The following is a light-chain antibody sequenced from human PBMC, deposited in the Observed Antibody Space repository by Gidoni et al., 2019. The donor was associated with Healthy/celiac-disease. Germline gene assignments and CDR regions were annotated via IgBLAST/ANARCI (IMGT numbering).Light chain of an antibody. V-gene: IGLV1-47*02. J-gene: IGLJ3*02. CDR2: SNN. CDR3: AAWDDSLSGWV. CDR1: SSNIGSNY. Sequence: QSVLTQPPSASGTPGQRVTLSCSGSSSNIGSNYVYWYQQLPGTAPKLLIYSNNQRPPGVPDRFSGSKSGTSAALAISGLRYEDEADYYCAAWDDSLSGWVFGGGTKLTVL.